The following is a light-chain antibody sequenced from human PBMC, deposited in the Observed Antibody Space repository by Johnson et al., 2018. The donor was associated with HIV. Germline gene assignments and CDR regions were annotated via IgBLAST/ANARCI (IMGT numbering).Light chain of an antibody. V-gene: IGLV1-51*02. CDR2: ESN. CDR3: GTWDSSLSAHYV. J-gene: IGLJ1*01. Sequence: QSVLTQPPSVSAAPGQKVTISCSGSSSNIGNNYVSWYQHLPGTAPKLLIYESNRRPSGIPDRFSASKSGPSATLDITGLQTGDEADYYCGTWDSSLSAHYVFGTGTKITVV. CDR1: SSNIGNNY.